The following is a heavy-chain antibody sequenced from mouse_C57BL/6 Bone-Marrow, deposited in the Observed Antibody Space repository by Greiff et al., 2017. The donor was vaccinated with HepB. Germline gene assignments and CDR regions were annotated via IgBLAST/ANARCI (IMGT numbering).Heavy chain of an antibody. Sequence: VKLLESGPGLVAPSQSLSITCPVSGFSFTSYAISWVRQPPGKGLEWLGVIWTGGGTNYNSALKSRLSISKGNSKSQVFLKMNSLHTDDTARYYCARNLLLLRECYFDVWGTGTTVSVSS. V-gene: IGHV2-9-1*01. CDR1: GFSFTSYA. CDR3: ARNLLLLRECYFDV. D-gene: IGHD1-1*01. CDR2: IWTGGGT. J-gene: IGHJ1*03.